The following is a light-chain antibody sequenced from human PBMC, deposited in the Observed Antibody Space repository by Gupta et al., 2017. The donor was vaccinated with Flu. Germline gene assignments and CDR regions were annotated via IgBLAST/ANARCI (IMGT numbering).Light chain of an antibody. J-gene: IGLJ3*02. Sequence: QSVLNQQPPAHGTPGRWVTISCFGSSSKIGRPTVNWYQHLPGTAPKLLIYISNQRPSGVPDRFSGSRSGTSASLAISGLQSEDEADYYCATWDDSLDGWVFGGGTRLTVL. CDR2: ISN. V-gene: IGLV1-44*01. CDR1: SSKIGRPT. CDR3: ATWDDSLDGWV.